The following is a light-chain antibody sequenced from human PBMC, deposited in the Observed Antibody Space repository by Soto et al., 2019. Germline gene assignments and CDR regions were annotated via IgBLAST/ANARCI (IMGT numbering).Light chain of an antibody. J-gene: IGKJ1*01. CDR1: QSVSSN. V-gene: IGKV3-15*01. CDR3: QQYNNWPRT. Sequence: EIVMTQSPATLSVSPGERATLSCRASQSVSSNLAWYQQEPGQAPRLLIYGASTRATGIPARFSGSGSGTEFTLTISSLQSEDFAVYYCQQYNNWPRTFGQGTTVDIK. CDR2: GAS.